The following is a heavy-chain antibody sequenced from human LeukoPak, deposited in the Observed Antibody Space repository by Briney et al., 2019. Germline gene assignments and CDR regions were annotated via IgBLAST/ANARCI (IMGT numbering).Heavy chain of an antibody. V-gene: IGHV3-48*01. CDR3: ARDTQWAFDY. D-gene: IGHD1-26*01. CDR1: GFTFSNYW. CDR2: IRATSTTL. Sequence: PGGSLRLSCAASGFTFSNYWMHWVRQAPGKGLEWVSNIRATSTTLYYQDYYADSVKGRFTTSRDNAKNSLYLQMDSLRVEDTAVYYCARDTQWAFDYWGQGILVTVSS. J-gene: IGHJ4*02.